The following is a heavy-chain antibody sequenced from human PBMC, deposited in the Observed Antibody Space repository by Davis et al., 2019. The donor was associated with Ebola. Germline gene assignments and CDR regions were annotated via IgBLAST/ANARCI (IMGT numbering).Heavy chain of an antibody. D-gene: IGHD3-9*01. J-gene: IGHJ4*02. Sequence: ASVKVSCKASGYTFTRYYMHSLRQAPGQGLEWMGVVNPSGGNTSYAQKFQGRLTMTRDTSTSTVYMELSSLRSEDTAVYYCALLGYDILTGYRYFDYWGQGTLVTVSS. CDR2: VNPSGGNT. V-gene: IGHV1-46*01. CDR3: ALLGYDILTGYRYFDY. CDR1: GYTFTRYY.